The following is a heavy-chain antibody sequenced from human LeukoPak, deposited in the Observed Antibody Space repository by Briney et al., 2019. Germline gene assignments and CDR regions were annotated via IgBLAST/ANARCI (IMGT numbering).Heavy chain of an antibody. J-gene: IGHJ5*02. V-gene: IGHV3-21*01. CDR2: ISSSSSYI. CDR3: ARTAFTEIWFGETTTTFNWFDP. CDR1: GITFSGSG. Sequence: GGSLRLSCAASGITFSGSGMSWVRQAPGKGLEWVSSISSSSSYIYYADSVKGRFTISRDNAKNSLYLQMNSLRAEDTAVYYCARTAFTEIWFGETTTTFNWFDPWGQGTLVTVSS. D-gene: IGHD3-10*01.